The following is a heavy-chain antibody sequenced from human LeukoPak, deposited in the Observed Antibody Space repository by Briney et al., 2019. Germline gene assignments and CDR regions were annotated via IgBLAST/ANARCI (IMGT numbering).Heavy chain of an antibody. CDR2: VFYIGTT. V-gene: IGHV4-59*08. CDR3: ARLQSSSWYFDL. J-gene: IGHJ2*01. D-gene: IGHD6-6*01. CDR1: GGSIRGYY. Sequence: SETLSLTCTVSGGSIRGYYWSWIRQPPGKGLEWIAYVFYIGTTNYNPSLQSRVTISVDTSKNQFSLKLSSVTAADTAVCHCARLQSSSWYFDLWGRGTLVTVSS.